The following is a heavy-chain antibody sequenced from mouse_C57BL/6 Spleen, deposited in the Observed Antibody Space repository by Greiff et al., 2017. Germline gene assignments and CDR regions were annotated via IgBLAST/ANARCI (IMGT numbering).Heavy chain of an antibody. Sequence: VKLVASGPGLVQPSQCLSISCTASGFSLTSYGVHWVRQSPGKGLEWLGVIWRGGSKDYNAAFMTRLCILEDNSKSQVFFKMNSLQADDTAIYYCASGGLRDKAMDYWGQGTSVTVSS. CDR2: IWRGGSK. J-gene: IGHJ4*01. CDR1: GFSLTSYG. CDR3: ASGGLRDKAMDY. D-gene: IGHD2-2*01. V-gene: IGHV2-5*01.